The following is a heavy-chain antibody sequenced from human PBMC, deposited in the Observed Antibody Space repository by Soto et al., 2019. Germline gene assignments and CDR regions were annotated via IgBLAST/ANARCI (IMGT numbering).Heavy chain of an antibody. J-gene: IGHJ4*02. V-gene: IGHV4-59*01. CDR3: ARSPRSSPYFDY. CDR2: IYDTGISGYTPST. D-gene: IGHD6-13*01. CDR1: GGSITSSY. Sequence: PSETLSLTCTVSGGSITSSYWSWIRRPPGKGLEWIAYIYDTGISGYTPSTSYNPSLKCRVTMSVDTSKSQFSLKLTSVTAADSAFYFCARSPRSSPYFDYWGQGVLVTVPQ.